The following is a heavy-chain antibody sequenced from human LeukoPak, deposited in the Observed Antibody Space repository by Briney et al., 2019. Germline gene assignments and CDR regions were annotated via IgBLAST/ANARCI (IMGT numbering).Heavy chain of an antibody. CDR3: ARRLVAGTEAYRYYYYMDV. J-gene: IGHJ6*03. CDR1: GGSISSSSYY. Sequence: SETLSLTCTVSGGSISSSSYYWGWIRQPPGKGLEWIGSIYYSGSTYYNPSLKSRVTISVDTSKNQFSLKLSSVTAADTAVYYCARRLVAGTEAYRYYYYMDVWGKGTTVTISS. CDR2: IYYSGST. V-gene: IGHV4-39*01. D-gene: IGHD6-19*01.